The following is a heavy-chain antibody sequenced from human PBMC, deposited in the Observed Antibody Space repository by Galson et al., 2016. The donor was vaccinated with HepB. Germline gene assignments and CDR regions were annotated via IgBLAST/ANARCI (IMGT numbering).Heavy chain of an antibody. CDR2: ISTHDDKT. CDR3: ASGDGYFDY. J-gene: IGHJ4*02. V-gene: IGHV1-18*01. D-gene: IGHD4-17*01. Sequence: SVKVSCKASGYSFTRYGITWVRQAPGQGLEWMGWISTHDDKTSYAQKFQGRVTMTTDTSTNTAYMELRSLISDDTAVYYCASGDGYFDYWGQGTLVTVSS. CDR1: GYSFTRYG.